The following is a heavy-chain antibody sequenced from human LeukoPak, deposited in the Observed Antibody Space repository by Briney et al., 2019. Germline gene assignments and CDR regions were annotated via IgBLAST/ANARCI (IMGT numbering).Heavy chain of an antibody. D-gene: IGHD3-3*01. J-gene: IGHJ4*02. V-gene: IGHV1-69*04. Sequence: SVKVSCKASGGTFSSYATSWVRQAPGQGLEWMGRIIPTLGIANYAQKFQGRVTITADKSTSTAYMELSSLRSEDTAVYYCARVGVGDFWSGYFVRWGQGTLVTVSS. CDR3: ARVGVGDFWSGYFVR. CDR1: GGTFSSYA. CDR2: IIPTLGIA.